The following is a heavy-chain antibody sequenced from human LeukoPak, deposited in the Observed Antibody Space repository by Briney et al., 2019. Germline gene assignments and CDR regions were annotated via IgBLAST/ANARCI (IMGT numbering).Heavy chain of an antibody. D-gene: IGHD6-13*01. CDR3: ARDSAAAGTDY. CDR1: GGSFNGYY. J-gene: IGHJ4*02. Sequence: ETLSLTCAVYGGSFNGYYWSWIRQPPGKGLEWVANIKQDGSEKYYVDSVKGRFTISRDNAKNSLYLQMNSLRAEDTAVYYCARDSAAAGTDYWGQGTLVTVSS. CDR2: IKQDGSEK. V-gene: IGHV3-7*01.